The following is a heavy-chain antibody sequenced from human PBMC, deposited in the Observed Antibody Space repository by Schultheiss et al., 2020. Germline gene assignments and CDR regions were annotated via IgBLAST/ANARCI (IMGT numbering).Heavy chain of an antibody. CDR2: ISSSSSYI. V-gene: IGHV3-21*01. CDR3: ARSGIAAVGSEVGAFDI. J-gene: IGHJ3*02. CDR1: GFTFSSYS. D-gene: IGHD6-13*01. Sequence: GESLKISCAASGFTFSSYSMNWVRQAPGKGLEWVSSISSSSSYIYYADSVKGRFTISRDNSKNTLYMQMVSLRGEDTAVYYCARSGIAAVGSEVGAFDIWGQGTMVTVSS.